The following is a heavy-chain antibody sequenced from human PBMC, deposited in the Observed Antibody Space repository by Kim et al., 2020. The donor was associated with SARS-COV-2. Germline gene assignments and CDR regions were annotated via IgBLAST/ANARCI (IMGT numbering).Heavy chain of an antibody. CDR2: IYYSGST. CDR3: ARDPHDYSNWLFDY. Sequence: SETLSLTCTVSGGSISSSRYYWGWIRQPPGKGLEWIGSIYYSGSTYYNPSLKSRVTISVDTSKNQFSLKLSSVTAADTAVYYCARDPHDYSNWLFDYWGQGTLGTVSS. D-gene: IGHD4-4*01. CDR1: GGSISSSRYY. V-gene: IGHV4-39*07. J-gene: IGHJ4*02.